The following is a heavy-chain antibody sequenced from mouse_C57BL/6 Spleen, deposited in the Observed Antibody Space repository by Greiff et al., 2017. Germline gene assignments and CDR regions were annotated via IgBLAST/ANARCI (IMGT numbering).Heavy chain of an antibody. CDR1: GFTFSSYA. D-gene: IGHD1-1*01. CDR2: ISSGGDYI. J-gene: IGHJ4*01. Sequence: EVMLVESGEGLVKPGGSLKLSCAASGFTFSSYAMSWVRQTPEKRLEWVAYISSGGDYIYYADTVKGRFTISRDNARNTLYLQMSSLKSEDTAMYYCTRDQGYYGSSYGYAMNYWGQGTSVTVSS. V-gene: IGHV5-9-1*02. CDR3: TRDQGYYGSSYGYAMNY.